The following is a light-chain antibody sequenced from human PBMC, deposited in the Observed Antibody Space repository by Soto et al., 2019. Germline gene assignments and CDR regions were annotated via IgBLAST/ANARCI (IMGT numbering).Light chain of an antibody. V-gene: IGKV1-5*03. J-gene: IGKJ3*01. CDR2: RAS. CDR3: QQCETYSGT. CDR1: QTINTW. Sequence: DIPMTQSPSTLSASVGDRVTITCRASQTINTWLAWYQQKPGKAPKLLIYRASNLVSGVPSRFSGSGSGTEFTLTISSLQPDDFSIYYCQQCETYSGTFGPGTKVDI.